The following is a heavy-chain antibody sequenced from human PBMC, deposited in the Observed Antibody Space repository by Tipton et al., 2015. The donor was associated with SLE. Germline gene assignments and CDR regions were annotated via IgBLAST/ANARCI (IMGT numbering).Heavy chain of an antibody. CDR1: GFTFSSYA. CDR2: IYSGGSST. J-gene: IGHJ3*02. Sequence: AVSGFTFSSYAMSWVRQAPGKGLEWVSVIYSGGSSTYYADSVKGRFTISRDNSKNTLYLQMNSLRAEDTAVYYCAKGGSGYQAFDIWGQGTMVTVSS. D-gene: IGHD3-3*01. CDR3: AKGGSGYQAFDI. V-gene: IGHV3-23*03.